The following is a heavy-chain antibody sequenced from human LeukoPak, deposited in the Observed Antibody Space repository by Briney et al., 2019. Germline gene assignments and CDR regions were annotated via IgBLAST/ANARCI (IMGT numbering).Heavy chain of an antibody. V-gene: IGHV4-59*01. CDR2: IYGGGVT. CDR1: GGSISSFH. CDR3: ARSVGSNWSYFFDY. Sequence: PSETLSLACTVSGGSISSFHWNWRRQSPGRGLEWIGYIYGGGVTNYNPSLRFRVTMSIDTSKNKLSLNLKSVTAEDTAVYYCARSVGSNWSYFFDYWGQGTLVTVSS. J-gene: IGHJ4*02. D-gene: IGHD6-13*01.